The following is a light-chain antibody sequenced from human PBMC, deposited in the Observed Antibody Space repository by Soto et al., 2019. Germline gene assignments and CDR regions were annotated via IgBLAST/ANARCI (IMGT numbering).Light chain of an antibody. CDR1: QSISTW. CDR3: QQYNSYSWT. CDR2: DAS. Sequence: DIQMTQSPSTLSASIGDRVTITCRASQSISTWLAWYQQKSGKAPKVLIYDASRLEAGVPSRFSGSGSGTVFTLTISSLQPDDFATYYCQQYNSYSWTFGQGTKVEIK. J-gene: IGKJ1*01. V-gene: IGKV1-5*01.